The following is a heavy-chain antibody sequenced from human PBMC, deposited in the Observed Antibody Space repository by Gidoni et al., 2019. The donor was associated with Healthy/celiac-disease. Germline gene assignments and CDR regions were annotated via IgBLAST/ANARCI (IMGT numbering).Heavy chain of an antibody. Sequence: EVQLVESGGGLVQPGGSLRLSCAASGFTFSSYWMHWVRQAPGKGLVWVSRINSDGSSTSYADSVKGRFTISRDNAKNTLYLQMNSLRAEDTAVYYCARSPGSGSGFWGYYYYYGMDVWGQGTTVTVSS. CDR1: GFTFSSYW. CDR3: ARSPGSGSGFWGYYYYYGMDV. CDR2: INSDGSST. V-gene: IGHV3-74*01. D-gene: IGHD3-10*01. J-gene: IGHJ6*02.